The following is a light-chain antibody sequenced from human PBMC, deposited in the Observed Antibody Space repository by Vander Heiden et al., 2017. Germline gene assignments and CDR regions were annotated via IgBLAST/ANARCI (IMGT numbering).Light chain of an antibody. V-gene: IGLV1-40*01. CDR2: GNS. CDR1: SSNIGGSSD. CDR3: QSYDSSLSGWV. Sequence: QSVLTQPPSVSGAPGQRVTISCTGSSSNIGGSSDVRWNQQLPVPAPNLLIYGNSNRPSGVPDRFSGSKSGTSASLAITGLQAEDEADYYCQSYDSSLSGWVFGGGTKLTVL. J-gene: IGLJ3*02.